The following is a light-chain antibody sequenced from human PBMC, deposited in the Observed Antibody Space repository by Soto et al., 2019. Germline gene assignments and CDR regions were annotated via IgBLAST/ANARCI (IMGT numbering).Light chain of an antibody. V-gene: IGKV1-5*01. Sequence: DIQMTQSPSSLSASVGDRVTITCRASQTISTYLNWYQQKPGKAPKLLIYDASSLESGVPSRFSGSGSGTEFTLTISSLQPDDFATYYCQQYNSYQTFGQGTKVVIK. CDR3: QQYNSYQT. CDR2: DAS. J-gene: IGKJ1*01. CDR1: QTISTY.